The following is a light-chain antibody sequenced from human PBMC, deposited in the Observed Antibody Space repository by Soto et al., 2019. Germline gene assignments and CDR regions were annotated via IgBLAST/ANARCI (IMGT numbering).Light chain of an antibody. J-gene: IGLJ2*01. Sequence: QSVLTQPPSASGTPGQQVAISCSGTMSNIGSNPVNWFQQLPGTAPKLLIYGSDQRPSGVPDRFSGSKSGTSASLAISGLQSEDEADYYCAAWDDSLFGPVFGGGTKLTVL. V-gene: IGLV1-44*01. CDR1: MSNIGSNP. CDR2: GSD. CDR3: AAWDDSLFGPV.